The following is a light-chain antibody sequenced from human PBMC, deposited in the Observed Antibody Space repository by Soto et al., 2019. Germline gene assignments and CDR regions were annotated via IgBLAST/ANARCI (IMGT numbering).Light chain of an antibody. CDR3: QQYDNLPPIT. J-gene: IGKJ5*01. CDR1: QDISNY. V-gene: IGKV1-33*01. Sequence: IQMTQSPSSLSASVGDRVTITCQASQDISNYLNWYQQKPGKAPKLLIYDASNLETGVPARCSGSGAGTDVTCPLRSLQPEDIATDYCQQYDNLPPITFCQGTLLEMK. CDR2: DAS.